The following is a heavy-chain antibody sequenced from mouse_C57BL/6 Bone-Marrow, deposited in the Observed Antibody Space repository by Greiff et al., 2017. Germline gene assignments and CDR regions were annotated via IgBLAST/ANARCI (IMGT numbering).Heavy chain of an antibody. Sequence: SDAELVKPGASVKISCKVSGYTFTDHTIHWMKQRPEQGLEWIGYIYPRDGSTKYNEKFKGKATLTADKSSSTAYMQLNSLTSEDSAVYVCARSEIYYYGSSYGFAYWGQGTLVTVSA. D-gene: IGHD1-1*01. CDR1: GYTFTDHT. J-gene: IGHJ3*01. CDR3: ARSEIYYYGSSYGFAY. V-gene: IGHV1-78*01. CDR2: IYPRDGST.